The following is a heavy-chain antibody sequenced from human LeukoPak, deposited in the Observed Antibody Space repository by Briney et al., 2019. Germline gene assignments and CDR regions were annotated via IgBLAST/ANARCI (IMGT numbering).Heavy chain of an antibody. J-gene: IGHJ4*02. D-gene: IGHD3-22*01. Sequence: GGSLRLSCAASGFTVSSNDMSWVRQAPGKGLEWVSVFYRGGSTYHADSVKGRFTISRDNSKNTLYLQMNSLRAEDTAVYYCAKDLPGYYDSSGYKIGNDYWGQGTLVTVSS. CDR3: AKDLPGYYDSSGYKIGNDY. CDR2: FYRGGST. CDR1: GFTVSSND. V-gene: IGHV3-66*01.